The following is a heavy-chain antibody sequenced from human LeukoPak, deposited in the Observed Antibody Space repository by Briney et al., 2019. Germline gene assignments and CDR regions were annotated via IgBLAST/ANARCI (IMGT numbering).Heavy chain of an antibody. J-gene: IGHJ4*02. CDR3: ARAGQRWLQSGNSFDY. Sequence: ASVKVSCXASGYTFTSYDINWVRQATGQGLEWMGCMNPNSGNTGYAQKFQGRVTITRNTSISTAYMELSSLRSEDTAVYYCARAGQRWLQSGNSFDYWGQGTLVTVSS. CDR2: MNPNSGNT. CDR1: GYTFTSYD. V-gene: IGHV1-8*03. D-gene: IGHD5-24*01.